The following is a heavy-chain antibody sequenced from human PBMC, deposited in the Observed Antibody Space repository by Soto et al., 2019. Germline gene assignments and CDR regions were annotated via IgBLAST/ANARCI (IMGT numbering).Heavy chain of an antibody. V-gene: IGHV4-38-2*01. CDR2: IYYSGRN. D-gene: IGHD5-12*01. CDR3: ARSYSGDDSASDF. Sequence: SETLSLTCAVSGYTISRGYHWGWIRQPPGQNLQWIGSIYYSGRNYYNPSLESRVIISADTSKNEFSLKLCSVTAADTAIYYCARSYSGDDSASDFWGPGTLVTVSS. J-gene: IGHJ4*02. CDR1: GYTISRGYH.